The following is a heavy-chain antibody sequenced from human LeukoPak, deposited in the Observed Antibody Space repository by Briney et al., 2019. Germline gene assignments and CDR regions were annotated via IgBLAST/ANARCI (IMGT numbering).Heavy chain of an antibody. CDR3: ARSGHCSGTSCYAEGLDY. J-gene: IGHJ4*02. D-gene: IGHD2-2*01. Sequence: ASVKVSCKASGGTFSGYAISWVRQAPGQGLEWMGGIIPIFGTANYAQKFQDRVTMTTDTSTSTAYMELRSLRSDDTAVYYCARSGHCSGTSCYAEGLDYWGQGTLVTVSS. CDR2: IIPIFGTA. V-gene: IGHV1-69*05. CDR1: GGTFSGYA.